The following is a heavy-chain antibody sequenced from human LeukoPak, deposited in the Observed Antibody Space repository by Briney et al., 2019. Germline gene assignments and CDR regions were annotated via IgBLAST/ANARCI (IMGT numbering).Heavy chain of an antibody. Sequence: GGSLRLSCVASGFTFSSYAMTWVRQAPGKGLEWVSAISGTGGSIYYADSVKGRFTISRDNSKNTLYLQMNSLRAEDTAVYYCARDNDYYDSSGLSADAFDIWGQGTMVTVSS. D-gene: IGHD3-22*01. V-gene: IGHV3-23*01. CDR3: ARDNDYYDSSGLSADAFDI. CDR1: GFTFSSYA. CDR2: ISGTGGSI. J-gene: IGHJ3*02.